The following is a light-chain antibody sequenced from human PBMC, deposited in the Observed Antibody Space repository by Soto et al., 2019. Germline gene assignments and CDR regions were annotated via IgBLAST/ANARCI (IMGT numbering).Light chain of an antibody. CDR2: AAS. J-gene: IGKJ3*01. CDR1: HSINTSL. V-gene: IGKV3-20*01. CDR3: QQYASAPFT. Sequence: EIVLTQSPGTLSLSPGDIATLSCRASHSINTSLLAWLQQKPGKAPRLLIYAASTMATGIPDRFSGSASETDFTLTINRLEPEDSAVYYGQQYASAPFTLGPGTKVDIK.